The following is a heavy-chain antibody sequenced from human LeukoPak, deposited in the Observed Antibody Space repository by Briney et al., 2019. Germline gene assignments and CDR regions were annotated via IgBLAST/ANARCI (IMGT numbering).Heavy chain of an antibody. V-gene: IGHV3-33*01. D-gene: IGHD3-10*01. CDR3: ARDCGITMVRGADY. CDR1: GFTFSSYG. J-gene: IGHJ4*02. Sequence: GGSLRLSSAASGFTFSSYGMHWVRQAPGKGLEWVAVIWYDGSNKYYADSVKGRFTISRDNSKNTLYLQMNSLRAEDTAVYYCARDCGITMVRGADYWGQGTLVTVSS. CDR2: IWYDGSNK.